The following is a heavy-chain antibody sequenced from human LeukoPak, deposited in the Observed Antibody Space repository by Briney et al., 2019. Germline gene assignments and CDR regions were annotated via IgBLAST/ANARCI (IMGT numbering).Heavy chain of an antibody. J-gene: IGHJ4*02. V-gene: IGHV4-31*03. CDR1: GGSISSGGYY. CDR2: IYYSGST. D-gene: IGHD3-3*01. CDR3: ARLLRDITIFGVNHFDY. Sequence: PSQTLSLTCTVSGGSISSGGYYWSWIRQHPGKGLEWIGYIYYSGSTYYNPSLKSRVTISVDTSKNQFSLKLSSVTAADTAVYYCARLLRDITIFGVNHFDYWGQGTLVTVSS.